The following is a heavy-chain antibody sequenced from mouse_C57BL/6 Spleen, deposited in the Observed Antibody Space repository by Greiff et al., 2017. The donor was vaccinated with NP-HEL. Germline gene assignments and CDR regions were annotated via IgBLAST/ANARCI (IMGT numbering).Heavy chain of an antibody. D-gene: IGHD2-2*01. Sequence: EVKLMESGGGLVQPGGSLKLSCAASGFTFSDYYMYWVRQTPEKRLEWVAYISNGGGSNYYPDTVKGRFTISRDNAKNTLYLQMSRLKSEDTAMYYCARNGFRGYFDVWGTGTTVTVSS. CDR3: ARNGFRGYFDV. CDR1: GFTFSDYY. V-gene: IGHV5-12*01. J-gene: IGHJ1*03. CDR2: ISNGGGSN.